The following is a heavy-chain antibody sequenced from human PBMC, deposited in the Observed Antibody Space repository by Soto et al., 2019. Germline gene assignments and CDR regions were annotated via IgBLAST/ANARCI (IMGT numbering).Heavy chain of an antibody. D-gene: IGHD5-12*01. Sequence: EVQLLESGGVLVQPGGSLRLSCAASGFTFSSYEMNWVRQAPGKGLEWVSYISSSGSTIYYADSVKGRFTISRDNAKNSLYLQMNSLRAEDTAVYYCARDSEMATTGATNDYWGQGTLVTVSS. V-gene: IGHV3-48*03. CDR1: GFTFSSYE. CDR2: ISSSGSTI. J-gene: IGHJ4*02. CDR3: ARDSEMATTGATNDY.